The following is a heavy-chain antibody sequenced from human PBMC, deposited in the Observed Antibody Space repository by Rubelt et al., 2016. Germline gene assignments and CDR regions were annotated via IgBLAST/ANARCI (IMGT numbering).Heavy chain of an antibody. Sequence: YSGSTNYNPSLKSRVTISVDTSKNQFSLKLSSVTAADTAVYYCARVPRPYYYDSSGYYCDYWGQGTLVTVSS. CDR2: YSGST. J-gene: IGHJ4*02. CDR3: ARVPRPYYYDSSGYYCDY. V-gene: IGHV4-59*12. D-gene: IGHD3-22*01.